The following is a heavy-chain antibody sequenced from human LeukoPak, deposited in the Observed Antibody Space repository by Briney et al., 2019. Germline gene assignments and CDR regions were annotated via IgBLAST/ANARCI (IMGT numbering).Heavy chain of an antibody. CDR2: INTNTGNP. V-gene: IGHV7-4-1*02. D-gene: IGHD6-19*01. Sequence: ASVTVSCKASGYTFTSYAMNWVRQAPGQGLEWMGWINTNTGNPTYAQGFTGRFVFSLDTSVSTAYLQISSLKAEDTAVYYCARDSQARTGYSSGWFWDYYYYYGMDVWGQGTTVTVSS. CDR1: GYTFTSYA. J-gene: IGHJ6*02. CDR3: ARDSQARTGYSSGWFWDYYYYYGMDV.